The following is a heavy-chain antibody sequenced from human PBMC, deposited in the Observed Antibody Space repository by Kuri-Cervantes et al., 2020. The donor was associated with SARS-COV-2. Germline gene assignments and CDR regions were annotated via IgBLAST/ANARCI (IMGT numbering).Heavy chain of an antibody. CDR2: IYYSGST. CDR1: GGSISSSSYY. D-gene: IGHD3-10*01. J-gene: IGHJ6*02. V-gene: IGHV4-39*01. CDR3: ARQGTGYCGSGSYYYYYYGMDV. Sequence: ESLKISCTVSGGSISSSSYYWGWIRQPPGKGLEWIGSIYYSGSTYYNPSLKSRVTISVDTSKNQFSLKLSSVTAADTAVYYCARQGTGYCGSGSYYYYYYGMDVWGQGTTVTVSS.